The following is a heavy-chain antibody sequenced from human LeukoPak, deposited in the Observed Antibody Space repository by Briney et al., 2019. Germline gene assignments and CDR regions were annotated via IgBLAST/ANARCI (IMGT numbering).Heavy chain of an antibody. Sequence: SETLSLTCTVSGVSTNSYYYWSWIRQPPGKGLEWIGYIYYSGSTNYNPSLKSRVTISVDTSKNQFSLKLSSVTAADAAVYYCATQVPAAPYWYFDLWGRGTLVTVSS. V-gene: IGHV4-59*08. CDR1: GVSTNSYYY. D-gene: IGHD2-2*01. J-gene: IGHJ2*01. CDR3: ATQVPAAPYWYFDL. CDR2: IYYSGST.